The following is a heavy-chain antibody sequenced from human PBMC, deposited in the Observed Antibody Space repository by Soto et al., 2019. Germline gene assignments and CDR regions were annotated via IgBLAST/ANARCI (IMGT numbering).Heavy chain of an antibody. D-gene: IGHD4-4*01. Sequence: GSLRLSCAASGFAFTNYDIHLFRHAAFKWLEWMALILHDGSAEYYADSVKGRFTISRDNSKNTLYLQMNSLRAEDTAVYYCARSRDGYSFYFYYGMDGWGQGTTVTVSS. V-gene: IGHV3-30*03. CDR3: ARSRDGYSFYFYYGMDG. CDR2: ILHDGSAE. J-gene: IGHJ6*02. CDR1: GFAFTNYD.